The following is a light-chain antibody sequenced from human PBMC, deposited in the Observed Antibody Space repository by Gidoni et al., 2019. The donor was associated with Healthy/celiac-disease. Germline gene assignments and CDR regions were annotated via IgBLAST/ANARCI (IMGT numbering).Light chain of an antibody. V-gene: IGLV3-21*04. J-gene: IGLJ2*01. Sequence: SYVLPQPPSVSVAPGKTARITCGGNNIGSKSVHWYQQKPGQAPVLVIYYDSDRPSGIPERFSGSNSGNTATLTISRVEAGEEADYYCQVWDSSSDRVVFGGGTKLTVL. CDR1: NIGSKS. CDR3: QVWDSSSDRVV. CDR2: YDS.